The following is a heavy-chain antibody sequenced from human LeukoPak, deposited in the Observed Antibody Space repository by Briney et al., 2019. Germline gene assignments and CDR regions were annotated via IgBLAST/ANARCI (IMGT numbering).Heavy chain of an antibody. Sequence: SETLSLTCTVSGYSISSGYYWGWIRPPPGKGLEWIGSIYHSGSTYYNPSLKSRVTISVDTSKNQFSLKLSSVTAADTAVYYCARVPIVGATGSWFDPWGQGTLVTVSS. CDR2: IYHSGST. J-gene: IGHJ5*02. CDR3: ARVPIVGATGSWFDP. V-gene: IGHV4-38-2*02. CDR1: GYSISSGYY. D-gene: IGHD1-26*01.